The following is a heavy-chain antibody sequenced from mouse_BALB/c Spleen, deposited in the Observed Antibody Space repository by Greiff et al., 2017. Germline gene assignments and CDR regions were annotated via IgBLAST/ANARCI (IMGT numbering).Heavy chain of an antibody. CDR1: GYSITSDYA. CDR3: AREDFSYGNSAWFAY. CDR2: ISYSGST. V-gene: IGHV3-2*02. Sequence: EVQRVESGPGLVKPSQSLSLTCTVTGYSITSDYAWNWIRQFPGNKLEWMGYISYSGSTSYNPSLKSRISITRDTSKNQFFLQLNSVTTEDTATYYCAREDFSYGNSAWFAYWGQGTLVTVSA. J-gene: IGHJ3*01. D-gene: IGHD2-1*01.